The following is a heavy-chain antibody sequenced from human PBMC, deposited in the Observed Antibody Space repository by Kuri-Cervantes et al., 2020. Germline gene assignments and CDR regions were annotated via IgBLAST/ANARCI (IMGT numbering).Heavy chain of an antibody. CDR3: AKETAATTDY. D-gene: IGHD2-15*01. CDR2: IWYDGSNK. J-gene: IGHJ4*02. Sequence: GGSLRLSCAASGFTFSSYAMHWVRQAPGKGLEWVAVIWYDGSNKYYADSVKGRFTISRDNSKNTLYLQMNSLRAEDTAVYYCAKETAATTDYWGQGTLVTVSS. V-gene: IGHV3-33*06. CDR1: GFTFSSYA.